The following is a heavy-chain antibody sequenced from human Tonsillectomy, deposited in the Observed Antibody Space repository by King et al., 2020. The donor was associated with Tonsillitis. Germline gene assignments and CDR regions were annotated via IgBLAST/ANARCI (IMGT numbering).Heavy chain of an antibody. CDR1: GGSFSGYY. CDR2: INHSGST. V-gene: IGHV4-34*01. CDR3: ASLYGDSAA. Sequence: VQLQQWGAGLLKPSETLSLTCAVYGGSFSGYYWSWIRQPPGKGLEWIGEINHSGSTNYNPSLKSRVTISVDTSKNQFSLNLSSVTAADTAVYYCASLYGDSAAWGQGTLVTVSS. D-gene: IGHD4-17*01. J-gene: IGHJ5*02.